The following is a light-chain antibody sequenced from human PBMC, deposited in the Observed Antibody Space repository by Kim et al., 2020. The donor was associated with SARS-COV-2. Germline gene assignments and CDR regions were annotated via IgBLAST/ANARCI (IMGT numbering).Light chain of an antibody. CDR3: QQYNNWPPAYT. Sequence: SPGERATRSCRARQSVSSRLAWDQQKPGQAPRLLMYGASTRATGIPARFSGSGSGTEFTLTISSLQSEDFAVYYCQQYNNWPPAYTFGQGTKLEI. J-gene: IGKJ2*01. CDR2: GAS. CDR1: QSVSSR. V-gene: IGKV3-15*01.